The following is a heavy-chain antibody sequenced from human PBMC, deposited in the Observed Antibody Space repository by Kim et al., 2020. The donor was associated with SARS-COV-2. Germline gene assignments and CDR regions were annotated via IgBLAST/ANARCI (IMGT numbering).Heavy chain of an antibody. Sequence: SETLSLTCTVSGGSISSGDYYWSWIRQPPGKGLEWIGYIYYSGSTYYNPSLKSRVTISVDTSKNQFSLKLSSVTAADTAVYYCARDLDYGSGSFYFDYWGQGTLVTVSS. D-gene: IGHD3-10*01. V-gene: IGHV4-30-4*01. CDR1: GGSISSGDYY. CDR3: ARDLDYGSGSFYFDY. J-gene: IGHJ4*02. CDR2: IYYSGST.